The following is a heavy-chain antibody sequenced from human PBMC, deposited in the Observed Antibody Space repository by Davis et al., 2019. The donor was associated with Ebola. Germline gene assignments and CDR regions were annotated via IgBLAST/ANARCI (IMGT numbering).Heavy chain of an antibody. CDR1: GLTFSTYA. D-gene: IGHD3-3*01. CDR3: ARVIGNDFWSGPLDY. CDR2: IKQDGSEK. J-gene: IGHJ4*02. Sequence: GGSLRLSCAASGLTFSTYAMHWVRQAPGKGLEWVANIKQDGSEKYYVDSVKGRFTISRDNAKNSLYLQMNSLRAEDTAVYYCARVIGNDFWSGPLDYWGQGTLVTVSS. V-gene: IGHV3-7*03.